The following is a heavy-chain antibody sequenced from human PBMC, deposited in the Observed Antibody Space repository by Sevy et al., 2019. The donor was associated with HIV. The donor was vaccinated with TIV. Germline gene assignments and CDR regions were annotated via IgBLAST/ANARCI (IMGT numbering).Heavy chain of an antibody. CDR2: INQDGSEI. CDR1: GFTFNVFW. V-gene: IGHV3-7*01. D-gene: IGHD3-16*01. Sequence: GGSLRLSCAASGFTFNVFWMHWVRQTPGKGLEWVANINQDGSEIYYVDSVRGRFTISTDNAKNSIYLQINSLRAEDTAVYYCARAIGIVDAFWGQGTLVTVSS. CDR3: ARAIGIVDAF. J-gene: IGHJ4*02.